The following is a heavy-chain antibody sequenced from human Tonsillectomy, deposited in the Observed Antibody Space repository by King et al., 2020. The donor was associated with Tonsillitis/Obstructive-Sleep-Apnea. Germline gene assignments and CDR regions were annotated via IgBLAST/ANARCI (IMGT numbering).Heavy chain of an antibody. CDR3: ANYDFWSGYYFH. J-gene: IGHJ4*02. Sequence: LQLQESGPGLVKPSENLSLTCTVSGGSISSYYWSWIRQPPGKGLEWIGYIYYSGSTNYNPSLKSRVTISVDTSKNQFSLKLSSVTAADTAVYYCANYDFWSGYYFHWGQGTLVTVTS. CDR1: GGSISSYY. D-gene: IGHD3-3*01. CDR2: IYYSGST. V-gene: IGHV4-59*08.